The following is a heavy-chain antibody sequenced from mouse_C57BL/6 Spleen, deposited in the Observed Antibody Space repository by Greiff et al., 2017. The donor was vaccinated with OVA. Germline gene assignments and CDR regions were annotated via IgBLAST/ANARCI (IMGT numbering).Heavy chain of an antibody. CDR2: IYPGDGDT. CDR3: ARSGADY. J-gene: IGHJ2*01. D-gene: IGHD1-3*01. V-gene: IGHV1-82*01. Sequence: QVQLQQSGPELVKPGASVKISCKASGYAFSSSWMNWVKQRPGKGLEWIGRIYPGDGDTNYNGKFKGKATLTADKSSSTAYMQLSSLTSEDSAVYFCARSGADYWGQGTTLTVSS. CDR1: GYAFSSSW.